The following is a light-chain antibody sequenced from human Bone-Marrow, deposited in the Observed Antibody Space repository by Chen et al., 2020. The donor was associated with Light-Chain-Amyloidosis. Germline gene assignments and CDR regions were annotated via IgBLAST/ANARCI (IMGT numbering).Light chain of an antibody. J-gene: IGLJ1*01. Sequence: QSSLPPPAPVSGSPGQPITISCTGTSSDVGGDNHVSWYQQHPDKAPKLMIYEVTNRPSWVPDRFSGSKSDNTASLTISGLQTEDEADYFCSSYTITNTLVFGSGTRVTVL. CDR1: SSDVGGDNH. CDR2: EVT. V-gene: IGLV2-14*01. CDR3: SSYTITNTLV.